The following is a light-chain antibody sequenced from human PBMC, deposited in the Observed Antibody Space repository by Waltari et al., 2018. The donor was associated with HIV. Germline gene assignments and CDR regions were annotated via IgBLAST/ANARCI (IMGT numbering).Light chain of an antibody. V-gene: IGKV4-1*01. CDR1: QSVLYNSNNKNH. CDR2: WAS. Sequence: DIVMTQSPDSLAVSLGERATINCQSSQSVLYNSNNKNHLAWYQQKPGQPPKLLIYWASIRESGVPDRFSGSGSGTDFTLTISSLQAEDVAVYYCHKYYSNVWTFGQGTKVEIK. CDR3: HKYYSNVWT. J-gene: IGKJ1*01.